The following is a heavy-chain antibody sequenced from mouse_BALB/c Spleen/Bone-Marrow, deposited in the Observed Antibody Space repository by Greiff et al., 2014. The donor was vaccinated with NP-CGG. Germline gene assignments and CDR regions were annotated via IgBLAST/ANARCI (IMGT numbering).Heavy chain of an antibody. J-gene: IGHJ4*01. CDR1: GYTFTDNW. D-gene: IGHD2-4*01. CDR3: ARGGHDFSLDY. V-gene: IGHV1-69*01. Sequence: VQLQQSGAELGMPGASVKMSCKASGYTFTDNWIYWVKQRPGQGLEWIGAIDTSDSYTNYNQKFMGKASLTVGASSSTAYMQVSSLTSDDSAVYYCARGGHDFSLDYWGQGTSVTVSS. CDR2: IDTSDSYT.